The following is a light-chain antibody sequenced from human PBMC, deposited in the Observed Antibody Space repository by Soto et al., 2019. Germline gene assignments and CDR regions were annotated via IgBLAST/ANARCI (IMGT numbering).Light chain of an antibody. J-gene: IGLJ1*01. CDR3: CSYAGSSTFYV. CDR1: SSDVGSYNL. Sequence: QSVLTQPASVSGSPGQSITISCTGTSSDVGSYNLVSWYQQHPGKAPKLMIYEVSKRPSGVSNRFSGSKSGNTASLTISGLHAEDEADYYCCSYAGSSTFYVFGTWTKVTVL. V-gene: IGLV2-23*02. CDR2: EVS.